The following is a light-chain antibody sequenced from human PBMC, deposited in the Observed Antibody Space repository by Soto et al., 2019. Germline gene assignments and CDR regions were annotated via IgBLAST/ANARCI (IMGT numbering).Light chain of an antibody. CDR1: SGSSATNY. Sequence: NFMLSQPHSVSESPGKTVTMSCTGSSGSSATNYVQWYQQRPGSAPTTVIYEDTQRPSGVPERFSGSIDSSSNSASLTISGLKTEDEADYYCQSYDGSNPDVVFGGGTKLTVL. J-gene: IGLJ2*01. CDR2: EDT. V-gene: IGLV6-57*02. CDR3: QSYDGSNPDVV.